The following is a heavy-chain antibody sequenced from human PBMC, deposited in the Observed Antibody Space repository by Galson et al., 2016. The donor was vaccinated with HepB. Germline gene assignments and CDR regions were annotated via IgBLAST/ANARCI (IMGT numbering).Heavy chain of an antibody. CDR3: ARSYLLGRGFGW. CDR1: GDSVSSNNAG. V-gene: IGHV6-1*01. D-gene: IGHD3-10*01. CDR2: TFYRSNWQN. J-gene: IGHJ4*02. Sequence: CAISGDSVSSNNAGWNWIRQSPSRGLEWLGRTFYRSNWQNDYAESVKGRITINPDTSKNQFSLHLSSVTPEDTGVYYCARSYLLGRGFGWWGPGTPVTVSS.